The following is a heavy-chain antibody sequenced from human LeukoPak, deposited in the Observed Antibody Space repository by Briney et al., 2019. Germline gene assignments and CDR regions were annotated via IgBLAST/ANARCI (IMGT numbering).Heavy chain of an antibody. CDR2: IIPILGIA. Sequence: GSSVKVSCKASGGTFSSYAISWVRQAPGQGLEWMGRIIPILGIANYAQKFQGRVTITADKSTSTAYMELSSLRSEDTAVYYCARDTHWAVAGTGYFDYWGQGTLVTVSS. CDR1: GGTFSSYA. D-gene: IGHD6-19*01. V-gene: IGHV1-69*04. J-gene: IGHJ4*02. CDR3: ARDTHWAVAGTGYFDY.